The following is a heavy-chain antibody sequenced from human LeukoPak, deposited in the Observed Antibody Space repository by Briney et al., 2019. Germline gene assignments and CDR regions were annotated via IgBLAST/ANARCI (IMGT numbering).Heavy chain of an antibody. CDR1: GFSFTSHA. D-gene: IGHD2-2*01. CDR2: ISGSGGST. Sequence: GGSLRLSCEASGFSFTSHAMGWVRQAPGKGLEWVSAISGSGGSTYYADSVKGRFTISRDNSKNTLYLQMNSLRAEDTAVYYCAKDGERFIVVVPAAPQIYWGQGTLVTVSS. V-gene: IGHV3-23*01. J-gene: IGHJ4*02. CDR3: AKDGERFIVVVPAAPQIY.